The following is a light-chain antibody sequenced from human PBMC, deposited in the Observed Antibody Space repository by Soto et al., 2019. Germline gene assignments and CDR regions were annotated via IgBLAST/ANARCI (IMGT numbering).Light chain of an antibody. V-gene: IGKV1-33*01. Sequence: DIQMPQSPSSLSASVGDRVTITCQASQDISNYLNWYQQKPGKAPKLLIYYASNLETGVPSRFSGSGSGTYFTFTISSLQPEDNATYYCQQNDNLTPAFGPGTKVDIK. CDR3: QQNDNLTPA. J-gene: IGKJ3*01. CDR2: YAS. CDR1: QDISNY.